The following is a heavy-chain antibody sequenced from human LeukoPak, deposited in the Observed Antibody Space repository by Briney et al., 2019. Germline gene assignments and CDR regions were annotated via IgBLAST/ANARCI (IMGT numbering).Heavy chain of an antibody. Sequence: SQTLSLTCTVSGGSISSGGFYWTWIRQHPGKGLVWIGYIYYSGNTYYNPSLKSRLTISVDRSKNQFSLKLTSVPAADTAVYYCARVRMVRGVIGGDFDYWGQGTLVTVSS. CDR1: GGSISSGGFY. V-gene: IGHV4-31*03. D-gene: IGHD3-10*01. J-gene: IGHJ4*02. CDR2: IYYSGNT. CDR3: ARVRMVRGVIGGDFDY.